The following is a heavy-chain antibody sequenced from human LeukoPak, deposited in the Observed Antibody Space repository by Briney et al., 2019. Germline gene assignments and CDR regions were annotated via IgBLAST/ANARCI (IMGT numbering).Heavy chain of an antibody. Sequence: PGGSLRLSCAASGFTFSDYYMSWIRQAPGKGLEWVSYISSSGSTIYYADSVKGRFTISRDNAKNSLYLQMNSLRAEDTAVYYCAGAGFSSSWSFDYWGQGTLVTVSS. J-gene: IGHJ4*02. CDR1: GFTFSDYY. V-gene: IGHV3-11*01. D-gene: IGHD6-13*01. CDR3: AGAGFSSSWSFDY. CDR2: ISSSGSTI.